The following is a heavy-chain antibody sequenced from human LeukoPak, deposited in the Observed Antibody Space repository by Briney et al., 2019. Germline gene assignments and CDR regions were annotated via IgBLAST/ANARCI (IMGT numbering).Heavy chain of an antibody. Sequence: GGSQRLSCAASGFTFSTAWMSWVRQAPGKGLEWVGRIKSKADGGTTDYAAPVKGRFTISRDDLRNMLYLQMNSLKNEDTAVYYCTTVAAAGYMDYWGQGTLLTVSS. D-gene: IGHD6-13*01. CDR3: TTVAAAGYMDY. V-gene: IGHV3-15*01. CDR2: IKSKADGGTT. J-gene: IGHJ4*02. CDR1: GFTFSTAW.